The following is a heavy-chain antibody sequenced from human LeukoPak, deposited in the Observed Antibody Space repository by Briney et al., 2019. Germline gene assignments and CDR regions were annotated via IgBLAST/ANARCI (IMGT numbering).Heavy chain of an antibody. Sequence: GGALRLSCAASGFTFSNYWMHWGRQAPGKGRGWVSRIYSEVGSTSYADSVKGRFTISRDNAKNTLYLQMNSLRAEDTAVYYCARVSSGSYFGYYYYYMDVWGKGTTVTVSS. CDR2: IYSEVGST. V-gene: IGHV3-74*01. CDR3: ARVSSGSYFGYYYYYMDV. D-gene: IGHD1-26*01. J-gene: IGHJ6*03. CDR1: GFTFSNYW.